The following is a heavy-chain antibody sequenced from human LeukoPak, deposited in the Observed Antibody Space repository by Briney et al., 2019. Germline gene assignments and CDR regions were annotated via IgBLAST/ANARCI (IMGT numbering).Heavy chain of an antibody. CDR1: GYTFSSYS. D-gene: IGHD2-15*01. V-gene: IGHV3-21*06. CDR2: ISSDSNYI. CDR3: ARDVSRISDY. J-gene: IGHJ4*02. Sequence: ASVKVSCKASGYTFSSYSMNWVRQASGKGLEWVSSISSDSNYIYYADSVKGRFTISRDNAKNSLYLQMNSLRAEDTAVYYCARDVSRISDYWGQEALVTVSS.